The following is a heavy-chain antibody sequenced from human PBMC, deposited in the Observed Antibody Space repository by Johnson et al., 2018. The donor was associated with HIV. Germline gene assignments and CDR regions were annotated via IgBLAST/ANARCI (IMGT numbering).Heavy chain of an antibody. CDR1: GFTFSSYA. D-gene: IGHD6-6*01. CDR2: IRYDGSEK. CDR3: SVAPRPGDVYDI. Sequence: QVQLVESGGGVVQSGRSLRLSCAASGFTFSSYAMNWVRQAPGKGLEWVAFIRYDGSEKYYTDSVKGRFTISRDNSKNTLHLQMNSLRVEDTALYSCSVAPRPGDVYDIWGQGTMVTVSS. V-gene: IGHV3-30*04. J-gene: IGHJ3*02.